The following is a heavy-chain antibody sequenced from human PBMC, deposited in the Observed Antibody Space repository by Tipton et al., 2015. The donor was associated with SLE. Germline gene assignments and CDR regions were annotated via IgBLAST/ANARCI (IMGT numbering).Heavy chain of an antibody. CDR3: ARGPYGGRNRSVFDY. D-gene: IGHD4-23*01. V-gene: IGHV3-30*04. CDR2: ISYDGRNN. Sequence: SLRLSCAASGFTFSSYVMHWVRQAPGKGLEWVAVISYDGRNNYYADSVKGRFTNSRDNSKNTPYLQMNSLRAEDTVVYYCARGPYGGRNRSVFDYWGQGTPAAASS. CDR1: GFTFSSYV. J-gene: IGHJ4*02.